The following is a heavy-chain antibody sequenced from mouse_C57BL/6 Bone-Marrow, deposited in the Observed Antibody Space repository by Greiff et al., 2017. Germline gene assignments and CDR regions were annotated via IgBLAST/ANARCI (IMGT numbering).Heavy chain of an antibody. CDR2: IDPSDSYT. V-gene: IGHV1-59*01. CDR3: ARRSGLVYFDV. J-gene: IGHJ1*03. Sequence: LQEPGAELVRPGTSVKLSCKASGYTFTSYWMHWVKQRPGQGLEWIGVIDPSDSYTNYNQKFKGKATLTVDTSSSTAYMQLSRLTSEDSAVYYCARRSGLVYFDVWGTGTTVTVSS. D-gene: IGHD3-3*01. CDR1: GYTFTSYW.